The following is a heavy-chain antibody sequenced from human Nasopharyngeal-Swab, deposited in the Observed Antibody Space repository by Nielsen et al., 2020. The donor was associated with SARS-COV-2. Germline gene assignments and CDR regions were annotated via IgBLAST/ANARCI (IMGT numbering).Heavy chain of an antibody. V-gene: IGHV3-73*01. J-gene: IGHJ4*02. Sequence: GESLKIPCAASGFIFSASAMHWVRQASGKGLEWLGRIGDKDHNYATTYGASVKGRFTISRDDSKNTVFLQMDSLKTEDTALYYCTTDFYFDYWGQGTLVTVSS. CDR3: TTDFYFDY. CDR2: IGDKDHNYAT. CDR1: GFIFSASA.